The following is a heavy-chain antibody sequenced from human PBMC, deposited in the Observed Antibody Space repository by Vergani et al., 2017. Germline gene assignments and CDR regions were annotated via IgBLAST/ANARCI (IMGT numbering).Heavy chain of an antibody. J-gene: IGHJ4*02. CDR3: ARVGYCTNGVYFTLFDV. Sequence: QVQLQESGPGLLKPSETLSLTCAIYGGSFNDYWWTWIRQPPGKGLEWIGEIRHDGITHYSPSLKSRVTISIDTSTHQFSLNLRSVTAADTDVYYCARVGYCTNGVYFTLFDVWGQGSLVTASS. CDR1: GGSFNDYW. D-gene: IGHD2-8*01. V-gene: IGHV4-34*01. CDR2: IRHDGIT.